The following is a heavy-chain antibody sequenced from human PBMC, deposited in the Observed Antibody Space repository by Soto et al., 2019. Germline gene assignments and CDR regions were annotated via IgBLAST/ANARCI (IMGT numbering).Heavy chain of an antibody. J-gene: IGHJ4*02. CDR2: IWYAGSNK. Sequence: QVQLVESGGGVVQPGRSLRLSCAASGFTFRSYGMHWVRQAPGKGLEWVAVIWYAGSNKYYADSVKGRFTISRDNSKNTLYLQMNSLRAEDTAVYYCARIMCGGDCYDFDYWGQGTLVTVSS. D-gene: IGHD2-21*02. CDR3: ARIMCGGDCYDFDY. V-gene: IGHV3-33*01. CDR1: GFTFRSYG.